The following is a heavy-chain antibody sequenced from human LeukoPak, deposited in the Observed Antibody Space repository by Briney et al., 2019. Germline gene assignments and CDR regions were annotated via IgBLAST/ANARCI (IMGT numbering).Heavy chain of an antibody. CDR3: ARDGGIAVAGTLDAFDI. J-gene: IGHJ3*02. CDR1: GGSISSYY. D-gene: IGHD6-19*01. Sequence: SETLSLTCTVSGGSISSYYWSWIRQPPGKGLEWIGYIYYSGSTHYNPSLKSRVTISVDTSKNQFSLKLSSVTAADPAVYYCARDGGIAVAGTLDAFDIWGQGTMVTVSS. CDR2: IYYSGST. V-gene: IGHV4-59*01.